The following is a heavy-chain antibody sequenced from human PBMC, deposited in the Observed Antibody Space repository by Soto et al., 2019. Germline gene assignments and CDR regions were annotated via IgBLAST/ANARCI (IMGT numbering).Heavy chain of an antibody. CDR2: ISAYNGNT. D-gene: IGHD3-16*02. Sequence: GASVKVSCKASGYTFTSYGISWVRQAPGQGLEWMGWISAYNGNTNYAQKLQGRVTMTTDTSTSTAYMELRSLRSDDTAVYYCARGTSGDYIWGSYRHCYYMDVWGKGTTVTVSS. V-gene: IGHV1-18*01. J-gene: IGHJ6*03. CDR1: GYTFTSYG. CDR3: ARGTSGDYIWGSYRHCYYMDV.